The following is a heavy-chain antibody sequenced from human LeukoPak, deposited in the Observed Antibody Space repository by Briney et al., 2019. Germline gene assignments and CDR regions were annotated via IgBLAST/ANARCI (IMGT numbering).Heavy chain of an antibody. J-gene: IGHJ3*02. CDR3: AKYVWDSSAYDGFGI. V-gene: IGHV3-23*01. D-gene: IGHD3-22*01. CDR2: SGGST. CDR1: GFTFSSYA. Sequence: GGSLRLSCAASGFTFSSYAMSWVRQAPGKGLEWVSTSGGSTYYADSAKGRFTISRDNSKNTLYLQMKSLRAEDTAVYYCAKYVWDSSAYDGFGIWGQGTMVTVSS.